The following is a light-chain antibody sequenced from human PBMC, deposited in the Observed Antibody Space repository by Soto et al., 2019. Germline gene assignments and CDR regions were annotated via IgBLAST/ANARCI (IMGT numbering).Light chain of an antibody. J-gene: IGKJ4*01. V-gene: IGKV1-12*01. CDR3: QQYEDLPLT. Sequence: DIQMTQSPSSVSASVGDRVTITCRASQDILTRLAWYQQKPGKAPKLLIYDASNLQSGVPSRFSGSQSGTDFVLDISNLQSEDVATYFCQQYEDLPLTFGGGTKVDI. CDR2: DAS. CDR1: QDILTR.